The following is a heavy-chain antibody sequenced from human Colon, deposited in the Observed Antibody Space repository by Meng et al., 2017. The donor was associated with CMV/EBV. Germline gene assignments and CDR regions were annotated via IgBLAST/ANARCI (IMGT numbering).Heavy chain of an antibody. Sequence: GESLKISCAASQFTFSSHPMHWVRQTPGKGLEWVAVISNDGTNKNYADSVKGRVTISRDNSKNTLYLQMNSLRAEDTAVYYCAKEEYYYGSGSYYTATYYYYYGMDVWGQGTTVTVSS. CDR2: ISNDGTNK. V-gene: IGHV3-30*04. D-gene: IGHD3-10*01. CDR1: QFTFSSHP. CDR3: AKEEYYYGSGSYYTATYYYYYGMDV. J-gene: IGHJ6*02.